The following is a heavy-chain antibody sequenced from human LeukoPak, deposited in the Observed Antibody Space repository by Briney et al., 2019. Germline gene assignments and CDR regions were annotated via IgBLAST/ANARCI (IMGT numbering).Heavy chain of an antibody. CDR3: AKGGLYSSYYFDY. V-gene: IGHV3-9*01. CDR1: GFTFDDYA. Sequence: PGGSLRLSCAASGFTFDDYAMHWVRQAPGKGLEWVSGISWNSGSIGYADSVKGRFTISRDNAKNSLYLQMNSLRAEDTALYYCAKGGLYSSYYFDYWGQGTLVTVSS. J-gene: IGHJ4*02. D-gene: IGHD4-11*01. CDR2: ISWNSGSI.